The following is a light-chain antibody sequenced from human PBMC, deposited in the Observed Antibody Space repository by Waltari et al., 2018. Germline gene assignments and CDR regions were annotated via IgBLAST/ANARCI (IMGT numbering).Light chain of an antibody. CDR1: QSISKY. Sequence: EIVLTQSPATLSLSPGEQATLSCRASQSISKYLAWYQQKPGQAPRLLIYDASNRPTDIPARFSGSGSGTDFTLTISSLEPEDFAVYYCQQRSSWPFMYTFGQGTKLEIK. CDR3: QQRSSWPFMYT. CDR2: DAS. V-gene: IGKV3-11*01. J-gene: IGKJ2*01.